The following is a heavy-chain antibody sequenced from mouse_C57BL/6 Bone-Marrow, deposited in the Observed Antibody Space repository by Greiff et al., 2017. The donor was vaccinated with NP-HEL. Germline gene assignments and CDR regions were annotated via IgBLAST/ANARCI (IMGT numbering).Heavy chain of an antibody. J-gene: IGHJ2*01. CDR1: GYTFTSYW. D-gene: IGHD2-4*01. CDR2: INPSSGYT. CDR3: ARREPDYDEGFDY. Sequence: QVQLQQSGAELAKPGASVKLSCKASGYTFTSYWMHWVKQRPGQGLEWIGYINPSSGYTKYNQKFKDKATLTADKSSSTAYMQLSSLTYEDSAVYYCARREPDYDEGFDYWGQGTTLTVSS. V-gene: IGHV1-7*01.